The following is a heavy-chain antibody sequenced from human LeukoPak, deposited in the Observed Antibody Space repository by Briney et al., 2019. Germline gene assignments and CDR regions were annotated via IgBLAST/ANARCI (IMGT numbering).Heavy chain of an antibody. J-gene: IGHJ5*02. CDR2: ITPIFGTA. V-gene: IGHV1-69*01. D-gene: IGHD2-2*01. Sequence: SVKVSCKASGGTFSSYAISWVRQAPGQGLEWMGGITPIFGTANYAQKFQGRVTITADESTSTAYMELSSLRSEDTAVYYCATCSSTSCHSLDNWFDPWGQGTLVTVSS. CDR3: ATCSSTSCHSLDNWFDP. CDR1: GGTFSSYA.